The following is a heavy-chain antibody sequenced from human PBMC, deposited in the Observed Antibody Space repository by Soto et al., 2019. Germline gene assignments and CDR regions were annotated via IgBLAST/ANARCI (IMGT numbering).Heavy chain of an antibody. CDR1: GGTFSSYA. CDR2: IIPIFGTA. D-gene: IGHD3-22*01. V-gene: IGHV1-69*13. CDR3: ARLRSYYYDSSGLNDY. J-gene: IGHJ4*02. Sequence: SVKVSCKASGGTFSSYAISWVRQAPGQGLEWMGGIIPIFGTANYAQKFQGRVTITADESTSTAYMELSSLRSEDTAVYYCARLRSYYYDSSGLNDYWGQGTLVTVSS.